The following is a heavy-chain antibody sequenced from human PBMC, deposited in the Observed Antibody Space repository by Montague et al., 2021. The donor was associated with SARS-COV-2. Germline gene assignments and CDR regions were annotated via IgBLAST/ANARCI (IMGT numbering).Heavy chain of an antibody. J-gene: IGHJ4*02. D-gene: IGHD2-15*01. CDR2: IFYTGST. CDR1: GVSTSNYY. V-gene: IGHV4-59*01. CDR3: ARAQNICFIANCVNYFDL. Sequence: SETLSLTCSVSGVSTSNYYWTWIRQSPGKGLQWIGYIFYTGSTKFNPSLKSRVSMSLDTSKNHFSLRLRAVTAADTARYYCARAQNICFIANCVNYFDLWGLGALATVSS.